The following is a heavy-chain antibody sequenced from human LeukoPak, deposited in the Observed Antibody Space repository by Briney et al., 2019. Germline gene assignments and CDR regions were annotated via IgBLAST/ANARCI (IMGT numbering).Heavy chain of an antibody. Sequence: ASVKVSCKASGYTFTGYYMHWVRQAPGQGLEWMGWINPNSGGTNYAQKLQGRVTMTTDTSTSTAYMELRSLRSDDTAVYYCARGRLVPYYYYYYYMDVWGKGTTVTISS. CDR1: GYTFTGYY. CDR2: INPNSGGT. J-gene: IGHJ6*03. CDR3: ARGRLVPYYYYYYYMDV. D-gene: IGHD6-19*01. V-gene: IGHV1-2*02.